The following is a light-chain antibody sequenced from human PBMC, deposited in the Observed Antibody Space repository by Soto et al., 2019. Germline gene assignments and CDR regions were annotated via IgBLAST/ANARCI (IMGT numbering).Light chain of an antibody. Sequence: SALTQPASVSGSPGQSITISCTGTSSDVGNYNLVSWYQHHPGTSPKLMVYEVTTRPSGVSSRFSGSKSGYTASLTISGLLAEDEADYYCFSAANRPSAVVFGGGTKVTVL. CDR2: EVT. CDR3: FSAANRPSAVV. V-gene: IGLV2-23*02. CDR1: SSDVGNYNL. J-gene: IGLJ2*01.